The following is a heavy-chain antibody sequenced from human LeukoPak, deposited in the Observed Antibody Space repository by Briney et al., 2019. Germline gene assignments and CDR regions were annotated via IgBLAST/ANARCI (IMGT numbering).Heavy chain of an antibody. CDR3: ARDPVARNTAYYYYYMDV. CDR1: GFTFSSYS. CDR2: ISSSSSYI. J-gene: IGHJ6*03. Sequence: GGSLRLSCAASGFTFSSYSMNWVRQAPGKGLEWVSSISSSSSYIYYADSVKGRFTISRDNAKNSLYLQMNSLRAEDTAVYYCARDPVARNTAYYYYYMDVWGKGTTVTVSS. D-gene: IGHD6-19*01. V-gene: IGHV3-21*01.